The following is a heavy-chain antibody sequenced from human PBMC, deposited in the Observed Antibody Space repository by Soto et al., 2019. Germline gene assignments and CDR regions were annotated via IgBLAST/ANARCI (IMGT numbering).Heavy chain of an antibody. CDR2: INLSGGTT. V-gene: IGHV1-46*01. D-gene: IGHD6-19*01. Sequence: QVQLVQSGAEVKKPGAAVKVSCKASGYTFTSYYMHWARQAPGQGLEWMGIINLSGGTTTYAQKSQGRATXTXDXXTSTVYLELSSLRSAATAVYYCARRSFSSGCDFDYWGQGTLGTVSS. J-gene: IGHJ4*02. CDR1: GYTFTSYY. CDR3: ARRSFSSGCDFDY.